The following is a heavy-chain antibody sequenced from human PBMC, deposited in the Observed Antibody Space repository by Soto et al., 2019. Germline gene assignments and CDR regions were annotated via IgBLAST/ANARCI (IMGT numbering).Heavy chain of an antibody. D-gene: IGHD5-12*01. V-gene: IGHV4-34*01. CDR2: INHSGST. Sequence: TLSLTCAVYGGSFSGYYWSWIRQPPGRGLEWIGEINHSGSTNYNPSLKSRVTISVDTSKNQFSLKLSSVTAADTAVYYCARGDGYNPYYFDYWGQGTLVTVSS. J-gene: IGHJ4*02. CDR3: ARGDGYNPYYFDY. CDR1: GGSFSGYY.